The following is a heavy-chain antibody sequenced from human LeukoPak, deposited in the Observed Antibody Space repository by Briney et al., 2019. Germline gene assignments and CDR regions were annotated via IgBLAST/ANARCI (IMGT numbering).Heavy chain of an antibody. CDR2: IYYSGST. J-gene: IGHJ4*02. Sequence: PSETLSLTCTVSGGSISSYYWSWIRQPPGKGLEWIGYIYYSGSTNYNPSLKSRVTISVDTSKNQFSLKLSSVTAADTAVYYCARHDDAYNLYFDYWGQGTLVTVSS. D-gene: IGHD5-24*01. CDR1: GGSISSYY. V-gene: IGHV4-59*08. CDR3: ARHDDAYNLYFDY.